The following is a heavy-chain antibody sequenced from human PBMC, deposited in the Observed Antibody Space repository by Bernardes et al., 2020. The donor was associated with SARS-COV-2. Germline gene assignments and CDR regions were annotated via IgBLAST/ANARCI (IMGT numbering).Heavy chain of an antibody. CDR2: IIPIFGTA. D-gene: IGHD3-3*01. CDR3: ARDFKDYDFWSGYYQRDYYGMDV. V-gene: IGHV1-69*13. Sequence: SVKVSCKASGGTFSSYAISWVRQAPGQGLEWMGGIIPIFGTANYAQKFQGRVTITADESTSTAYMELSSLRSEDTAVYYCARDFKDYDFWSGYYQRDYYGMDVWGQGTTVTVSS. J-gene: IGHJ6*02. CDR1: GGTFSSYA.